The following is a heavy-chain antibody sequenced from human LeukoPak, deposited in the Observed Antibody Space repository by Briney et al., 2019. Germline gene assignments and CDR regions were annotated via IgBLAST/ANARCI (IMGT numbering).Heavy chain of an antibody. CDR2: IYTMGRN. Sequence: PSETLSLTCTVSGDSISSYYWSWVRQPPGKGLGWIGYIYTMGRNDNNPSLKSQAPISVDTSKNQFSLKLSSVTAADTAVYYCASAKIAAAGPFDYWGQGTLVTVSS. J-gene: IGHJ4*02. V-gene: IGHV4-4*09. CDR3: ASAKIAAAGPFDY. D-gene: IGHD6-13*01. CDR1: GDSISSYY.